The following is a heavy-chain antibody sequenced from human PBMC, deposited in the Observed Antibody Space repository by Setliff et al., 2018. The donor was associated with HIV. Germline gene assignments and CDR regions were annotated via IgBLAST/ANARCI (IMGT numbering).Heavy chain of an antibody. J-gene: IGHJ4*02. D-gene: IGHD2-2*03. V-gene: IGHV3-23*01. CDR1: GITFSGYS. Sequence: PWGALRLSCAASGITFSGYSMSWVRQAPGKGLEWVSAISPTGTGTYYADSVRGRFTISRDNSKNTLYLQMNSLRPEDTAVYYCAKVDNGHCLSNSCRDFDYWGQGTLVTVSS. CDR2: ISPTGTGT. CDR3: AKVDNGHCLSNSCRDFDY.